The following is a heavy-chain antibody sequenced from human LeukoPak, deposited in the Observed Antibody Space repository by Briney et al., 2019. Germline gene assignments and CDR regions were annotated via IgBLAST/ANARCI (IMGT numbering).Heavy chain of an antibody. D-gene: IGHD6-19*01. CDR2: INHSGST. V-gene: IGHV4-34*01. Sequence: KPSETLSLTCTVYGGSFRGYYWSWIRQPPGKGLEWIGEINHSGSTNYNPSLKSRVTISVDTSKNQFSLKLSSVTAADTAVYYCASGIAVAGNLDYFDYWGQGTLVTVSS. J-gene: IGHJ4*02. CDR1: GGSFRGYY. CDR3: ASGIAVAGNLDYFDY.